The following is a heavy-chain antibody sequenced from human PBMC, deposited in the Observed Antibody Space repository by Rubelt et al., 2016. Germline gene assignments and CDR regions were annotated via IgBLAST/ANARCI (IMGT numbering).Heavy chain of an antibody. CDR2: INSGGSST. CDR3: TRRGSHSDAFDL. D-gene: IGHD3-16*01. Sequence: EVQLVESEGGLVQPGGSLRLSCVASGFTFSSYWLHWVRQVPGKGLVWVSRINSGGSSTIYADSVKGRFTISRDNAKNTLFLQMNSLRADDTAVYYCTRRGSHSDAFDLWGQGAMVTVSS. CDR1: GFTFSSYW. V-gene: IGHV3-74*02. J-gene: IGHJ3*01.